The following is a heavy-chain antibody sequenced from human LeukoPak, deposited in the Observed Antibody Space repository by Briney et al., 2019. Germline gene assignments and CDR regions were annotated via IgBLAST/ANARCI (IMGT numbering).Heavy chain of an antibody. CDR3: AKRFGWGRGYSYPNKYGMDV. V-gene: IGHV3-21*01. D-gene: IGHD5-18*01. Sequence: PGGSLRLSCAASGLTFRSYSMNWVRQAPGKGLEWVSSISSSSTYIYYGDSVKGRFTISRDNSKNTLYLQMNSLRAEDTAVYYCAKRFGWGRGYSYPNKYGMDVWGQGTTVTVSS. CDR1: GLTFRSYS. CDR2: ISSSSTYI. J-gene: IGHJ6*02.